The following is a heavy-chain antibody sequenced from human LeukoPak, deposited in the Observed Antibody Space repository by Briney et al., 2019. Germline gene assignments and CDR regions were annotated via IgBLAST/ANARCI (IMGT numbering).Heavy chain of an antibody. CDR3: ASMYGGNSYFDY. CDR2: INPSGGST. CDR1: GYTFTSYY. Sequence: ASVKVSCKASGYTFTSYYMHWVRQAPGQGLEWMGIINPSGGSTSYAQKFQGRVTMTRDTSTGTVYMELSSLRSEDTAVYYCASMYGGNSYFDYWGQGTLVTVSS. J-gene: IGHJ4*02. V-gene: IGHV1-46*01. D-gene: IGHD4-23*01.